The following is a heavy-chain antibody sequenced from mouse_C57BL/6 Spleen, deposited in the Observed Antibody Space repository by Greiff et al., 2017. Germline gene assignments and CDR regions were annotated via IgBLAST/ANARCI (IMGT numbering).Heavy chain of an antibody. D-gene: IGHD1-1*01. CDR3: ATNPYGSTFGY. CDR2: IHPSDSDT. CDR1: GYTFTSYW. J-gene: IGHJ2*01. Sequence: QVQLKQPGAELVKPGASVKVSCKASGYTFTSYWMHWVKQRPGQGLEWIGRIHPSDSDTNYNQKFKGKATLTVDKSSSTAYMQLSSLTSEDSAVYYCATNPYGSTFGYWGPGTTLTVSS. V-gene: IGHV1-74*01.